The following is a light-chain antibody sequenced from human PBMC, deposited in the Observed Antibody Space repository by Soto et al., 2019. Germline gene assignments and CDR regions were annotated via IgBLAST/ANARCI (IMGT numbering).Light chain of an antibody. J-gene: IGLJ1*01. V-gene: IGLV2-8*01. Sequence: QSALTQPPSASGSPGQSVTISCTGTKNDIGVYDFVSWYQHHPGKAPRLIIYEVVQWPSGVPDRFSGSKSGNTASLTVSGLQAADEGDYFCKSYAGSNTYIFGSGTKLTVL. CDR2: EVV. CDR3: KSYAGSNTYI. CDR1: KNDIGVYDF.